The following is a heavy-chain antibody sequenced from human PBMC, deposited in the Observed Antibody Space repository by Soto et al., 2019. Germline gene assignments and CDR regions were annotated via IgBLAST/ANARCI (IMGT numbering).Heavy chain of an antibody. J-gene: IGHJ4*02. CDR3: ARHLAAGDS. CDR2: VNPTGGST. D-gene: IGHD6-13*01. CDR1: GYTFTSYY. V-gene: IGHV1-46*03. Sequence: ASVKVSCKASGYTFTSYYIHWVRQAPGQGLEWMAIVNPTGGSTNYAQKFQGRVTVTFDTSTSTVFMELNSLRYEDTAVYYCARHLAAGDSWGQGTLVTVSP.